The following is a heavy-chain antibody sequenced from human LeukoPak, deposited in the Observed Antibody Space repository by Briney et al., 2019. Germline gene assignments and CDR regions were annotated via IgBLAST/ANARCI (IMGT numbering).Heavy chain of an antibody. Sequence: ASVKVSCKASGYTFTGYYMHWVRQAPGQGLEWMGWINPNSGATNYAQKLQGSVTTTADASTSTAYMELSSLRSEDTAVYYCTRGIPTEDILTGYYNNRDAFDIWGQGTMVTVSS. V-gene: IGHV1-2*02. CDR1: GYTFTGYY. CDR3: TRGIPTEDILTGYYNNRDAFDI. J-gene: IGHJ3*02. D-gene: IGHD3-9*01. CDR2: INPNSGAT.